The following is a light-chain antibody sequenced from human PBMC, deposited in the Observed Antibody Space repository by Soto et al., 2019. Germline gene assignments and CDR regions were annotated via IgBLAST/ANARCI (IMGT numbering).Light chain of an antibody. CDR2: SAS. CDR1: QDISSH. V-gene: IGKV1-9*01. J-gene: IGKJ5*01. Sequence: DIPLTQSPSFLSASVGDRVTIACRASQDISSHLAWYQERPGKAPKVLIYSASTLQSEVPSRFSGSGSGTEFILTISNLQPEDFATYYCQQVNSYPITFGQGTRLEI. CDR3: QQVNSYPIT.